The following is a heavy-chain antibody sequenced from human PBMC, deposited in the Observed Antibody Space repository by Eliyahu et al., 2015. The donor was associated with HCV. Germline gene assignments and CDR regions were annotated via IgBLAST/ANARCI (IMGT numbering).Heavy chain of an antibody. V-gene: IGHV3-30*02. Sequence: QVQLVESGGGVVQPGGSLRLSCAASGFXFSSYGMXWVRQAPGKGLEWVAFIRYDGSNKYYADSVKGRFTISRDNSKNTLYLQMNSLRAEDTAVYYCAKAIKERYYYDSSGYYYLDYWGQGTLVTVSS. CDR1: GFXFSSYG. CDR2: IRYDGSNK. D-gene: IGHD3-22*01. J-gene: IGHJ4*02. CDR3: AKAIKERYYYDSSGYYYLDY.